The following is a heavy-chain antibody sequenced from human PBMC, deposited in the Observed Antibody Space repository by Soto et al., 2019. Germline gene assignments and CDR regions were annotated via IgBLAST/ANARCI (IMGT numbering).Heavy chain of an antibody. CDR1: GGTFSSYA. V-gene: IGHV1-69*01. J-gene: IGHJ3*02. Sequence: QVQLGQSGAEVKKPGSSGKVSCKASGGTFSSYAISWVRQAPGQGLEWMGGIIPIFGTANYAQKLQGRVTITADESTSTAYMELSRLRSEDTAVYYFARARDAVGRHPSGIWGQGTMVTVSS. CDR3: ARARDAVGRHPSGI. CDR2: IIPIFGTA. D-gene: IGHD3-10*01.